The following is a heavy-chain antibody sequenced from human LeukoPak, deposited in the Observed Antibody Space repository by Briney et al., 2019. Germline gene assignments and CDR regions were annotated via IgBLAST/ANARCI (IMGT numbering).Heavy chain of an antibody. CDR1: GGSISSHY. V-gene: IGHV4-59*11. J-gene: IGHJ3*02. Sequence: PAETLSLTCTVSGGSISSHYWSWIRQPPGKGLEWIGCIFYIGSTNYNPSLKSRVTISVDTSKNQFSLKLPSVTAADTAVYYCAREISLTVGGGAFDIWGQGTMVTVSS. CDR2: IFYIGST. D-gene: IGHD3-22*01. CDR3: AREISLTVGGGAFDI.